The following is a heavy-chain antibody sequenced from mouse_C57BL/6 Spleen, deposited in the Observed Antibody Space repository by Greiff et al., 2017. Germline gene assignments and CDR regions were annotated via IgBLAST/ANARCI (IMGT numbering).Heavy chain of an antibody. V-gene: IGHV1-72*01. CDR3: ARSGDSSGYVAAWFAY. CDR1: GYTFTSYW. J-gene: IGHJ3*01. CDR2: IDPNRGGT. D-gene: IGHD3-2*02. Sequence: VQLQQPGAELVKPGASVKLSCKASGYTFTSYWMHWVKQRPGRGLEWIGRIDPNRGGTKYNAKFQSKATLTVDQPSSTAYMQLSSLTSEDSAVYYCARSGDSSGYVAAWFAYWGQGTLVTVSA.